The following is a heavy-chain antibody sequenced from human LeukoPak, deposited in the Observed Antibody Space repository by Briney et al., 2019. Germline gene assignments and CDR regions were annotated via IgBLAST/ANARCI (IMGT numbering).Heavy chain of an antibody. CDR3: AREGLRGS. Sequence: SETLSLTCAVYGGSFSGYYWSWIRPPPGKGLEWIGEINHSGSTNYNPSLKSRVTISVDTSKNQLSLKLSSVTAADTAVYYCAREGLRGSWGQGTLVTVSS. V-gene: IGHV4-34*01. J-gene: IGHJ5*02. CDR1: GGSFSGYY. D-gene: IGHD4-23*01. CDR2: INHSGST.